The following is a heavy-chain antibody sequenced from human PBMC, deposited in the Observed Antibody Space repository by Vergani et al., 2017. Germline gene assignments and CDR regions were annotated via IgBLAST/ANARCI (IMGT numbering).Heavy chain of an antibody. Sequence: EVQLLESGGGLVQPGGSLRLSCAASGFTFSSYAMSWVRQAPGKGLEWVSAISGSGGSTSYAESVKGRFTISRDNSKNTLYLQMNSLRAEDTAVYYCAKDILGYCSSTSCYQGAFDPWGQGTLVTVSS. CDR3: AKDILGYCSSTSCYQGAFDP. V-gene: IGHV3-23*01. CDR1: GFTFSSYA. CDR2: ISGSGGST. D-gene: IGHD2-2*01. J-gene: IGHJ5*02.